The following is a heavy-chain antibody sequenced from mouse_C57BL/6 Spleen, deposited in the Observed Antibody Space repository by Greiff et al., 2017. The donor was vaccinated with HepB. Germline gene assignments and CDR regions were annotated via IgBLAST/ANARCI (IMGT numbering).Heavy chain of an antibody. CDR2: IYPGSGST. J-gene: IGHJ1*03. CDR3: ARSGNWDWYFDV. V-gene: IGHV1-55*01. CDR1: GYTFTSYW. Sequence: QVQLKQPGAELVKPGASVKMSCKASGYTFTSYWITWVKQRPGQGLEWIGDIYPGSGSTNYNEKFKSKATLTVDTSSSTAYMQLSSLTSEDSAVYYCARSGNWDWYFDVWGTGTTVTVSS. D-gene: IGHD4-1*01.